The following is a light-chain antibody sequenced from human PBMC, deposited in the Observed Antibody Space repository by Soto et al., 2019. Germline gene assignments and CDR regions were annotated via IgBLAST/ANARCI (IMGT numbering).Light chain of an antibody. J-gene: IGKJ4*01. CDR2: AAS. CDR1: QDISSY. CDR3: QKYNSAPLT. V-gene: IGKV1-27*01. Sequence: IQVTQSPSSLSASVGDRVTITCRASQDISSYLAWYQQKPGKAPTLLIYAASTLQSGVPSRFSGSGSGTDFTLTISSLQPEDVATYYCQKYNSAPLTFGGGTKVDI.